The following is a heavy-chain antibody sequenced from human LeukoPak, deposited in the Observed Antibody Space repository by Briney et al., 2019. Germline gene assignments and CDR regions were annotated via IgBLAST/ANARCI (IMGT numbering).Heavy chain of an antibody. CDR1: GGSIRSYY. D-gene: IGHD3-3*01. V-gene: IGHV4-4*07. Sequence: SETLSLTCTISGGSIRSYYWSWIRQPAGKGLEWIGRIYTSGSTNYNPSLKSRVTMSVHKSKNQLSLKLSSVTAADTAVYYCARDYSFWSDYYKSDAFDIWGQGTRDTVSS. J-gene: IGHJ3*02. CDR3: ARDYSFWSDYYKSDAFDI. CDR2: IYTSGST.